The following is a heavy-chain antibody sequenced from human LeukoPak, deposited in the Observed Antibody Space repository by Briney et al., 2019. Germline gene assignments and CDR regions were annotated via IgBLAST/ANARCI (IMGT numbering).Heavy chain of an antibody. V-gene: IGHV1-46*01. CDR2: INPSGGST. CDR1: GYTFTSYY. D-gene: IGHD3-10*01. Sequence: ASVKVSCKASGYTFTSYYMHWVRQTPGQGLEWMGIINPSGGSTSYAQKFQGRVTMTRDTSTSTVYMELSSLRSEDTAVYYCARDPTYYYGSGPGDYWGQGTLVTVSS. J-gene: IGHJ4*02. CDR3: ARDPTYYYGSGPGDY.